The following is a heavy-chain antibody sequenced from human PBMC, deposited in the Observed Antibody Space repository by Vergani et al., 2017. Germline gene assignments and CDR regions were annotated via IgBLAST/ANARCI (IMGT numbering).Heavy chain of an antibody. CDR2: ISAYNGNT. CDR1: GYTFTGYY. J-gene: IGHJ6*02. CDR3: ARDRVYGSLDV. Sequence: QVQLVQSGAEVKKPGASVKVSCKASGYTFTGYYMHWVRQAPGQGLEWMGWISAYNGNTNYAQKLQGRVTMTTETSTSTAYMELSRLGSDDTAVYYCARDRVYGSLDVWGQGTTVTVSS. V-gene: IGHV1-18*04. D-gene: IGHD3-10*01.